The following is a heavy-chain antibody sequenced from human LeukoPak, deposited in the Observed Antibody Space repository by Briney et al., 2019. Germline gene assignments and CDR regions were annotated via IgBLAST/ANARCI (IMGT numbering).Heavy chain of an antibody. Sequence: GGSLRLSCAASGFTFSSYWMSWVRQAPGKGLEWVANIKQDGSEKYYVDSVKGRFTISRDNAKNPLYLQINSLRAEDTAVYYCARALYGSGSYEYFDYWGQGTLLTVSS. V-gene: IGHV3-7*04. J-gene: IGHJ4*02. D-gene: IGHD3-10*01. CDR1: GFTFSSYW. CDR3: ARALYGSGSYEYFDY. CDR2: IKQDGSEK.